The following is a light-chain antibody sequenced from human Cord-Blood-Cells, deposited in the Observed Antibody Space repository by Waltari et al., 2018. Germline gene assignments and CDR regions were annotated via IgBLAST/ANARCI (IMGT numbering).Light chain of an antibody. CDR2: EVS. V-gene: IGLV2-8*01. CDR1: SSDVGGYNY. CDR3: SSYAGSNNLV. Sequence: QSALTPHPSASGSPWQSVTISCTGNSSDVGGYNYVSWYQQHPGKAPKLMIYEVSKRPSGVPDRFSGSKSGNTASLTVSGLQAEDEADYYCSSYAGSNNLVFGGGTKLTVL. J-gene: IGLJ2*01.